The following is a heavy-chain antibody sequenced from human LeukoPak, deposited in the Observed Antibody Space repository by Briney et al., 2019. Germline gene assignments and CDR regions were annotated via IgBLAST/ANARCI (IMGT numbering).Heavy chain of an antibody. CDR3: TTESSYYYDSSGHMILWDHIGYFDY. J-gene: IGHJ4*02. Sequence: GGSLRLSCAASGFTFSNAWMSWVRQAPGKGLEWVGRIKSKTDGGTTDYAAPVKGRFTISRDDSKNTLYLQMNSLKTEDTAVYYCTTESSYYYDSSGHMILWDHIGYFDYWGQGTLVTVSS. V-gene: IGHV3-15*01. D-gene: IGHD3-22*01. CDR1: GFTFSNAW. CDR2: IKSKTDGGTT.